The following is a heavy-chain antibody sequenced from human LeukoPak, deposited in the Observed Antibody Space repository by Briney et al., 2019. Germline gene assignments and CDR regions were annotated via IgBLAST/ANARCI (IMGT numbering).Heavy chain of an antibody. CDR3: ARVENYCGGDCSYFDY. Sequence: SETLSLTCTVSGGSISSDSYYWSWIRQPAGKGLEWIGRIYTSGSTNYNPSLKSRVTMSIDTSKNQFSLKLSSVTAADTAVYYCARVENYCGGDCSYFDYWGQGTLVTVSS. J-gene: IGHJ4*02. V-gene: IGHV4-61*02. CDR2: IYTSGST. D-gene: IGHD2-21*02. CDR1: GGSISSDSYY.